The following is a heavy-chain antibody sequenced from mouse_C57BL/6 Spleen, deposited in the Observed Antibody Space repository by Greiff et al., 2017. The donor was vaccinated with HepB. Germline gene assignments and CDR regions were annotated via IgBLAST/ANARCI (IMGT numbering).Heavy chain of an antibody. J-gene: IGHJ3*01. CDR1: GFTFSDYG. CDR2: ISSGSSTI. CDR3: ARWRLAY. V-gene: IGHV5-17*01. Sequence: EVKLVESGGGLVKPGGSLKLSCAASGFTFSDYGMHWVRQAPEKGLEWVAYISSGSSTIYYADTVKGRFTISRDNAKNTLFLQMTSLRSEDTAMYYCARWRLAYWGQGTLVTVAA.